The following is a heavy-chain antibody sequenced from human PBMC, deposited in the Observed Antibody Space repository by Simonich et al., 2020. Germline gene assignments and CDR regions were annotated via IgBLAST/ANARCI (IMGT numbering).Heavy chain of an antibody. CDR1: GYTFTGYY. V-gene: IGHV1-2*02. Sequence: QVQLVQSGAEVQKPGASVKVSCKASGYTFTGYYMHCVRQALGQGLGGMGGITPNRVGTNYAQKVQGRVTRTRDTSSSTAYRGLSRLRSDDTAVYYCARVRFEAFDIWGQGTMVTVSS. J-gene: IGHJ3*02. CDR2: ITPNRVGT. CDR3: ARVRFEAFDI.